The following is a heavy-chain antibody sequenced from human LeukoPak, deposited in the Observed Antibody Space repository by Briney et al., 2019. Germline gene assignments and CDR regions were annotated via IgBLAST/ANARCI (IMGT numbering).Heavy chain of an antibody. V-gene: IGHV3-64*01. CDR3: ARGLRTNFDC. CDR2: MSSKGGST. J-gene: IGHJ4*02. CDR1: GLIFSSYA. Sequence: GGSLRLSCAASGLIFSSYAVHWVRQAPGKGLEYVSAMSSKGGSTYYANSVKGRCTISRDNSKNTLSLQMGSLRAEDLAVYYCARGLRTNFDCWGQGTLVTVSS.